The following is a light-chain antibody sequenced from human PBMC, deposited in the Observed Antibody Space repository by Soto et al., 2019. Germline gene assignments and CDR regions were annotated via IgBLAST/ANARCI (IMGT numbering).Light chain of an antibody. CDR3: PSYKDLPFV. J-gene: IGKJ2*01. CDR1: ESLFGF. Sequence: EIVMTQSPATLSASPGESVSLSCRASESLFGFLAWYHQKPRQAPRLLIYGVSTKATGVPSRFSGSGSAADVTLTISSVQSDDSAVYYCPSYKDLPFVFGQGTKLEI. CDR2: GVS. V-gene: IGKV3-15*01.